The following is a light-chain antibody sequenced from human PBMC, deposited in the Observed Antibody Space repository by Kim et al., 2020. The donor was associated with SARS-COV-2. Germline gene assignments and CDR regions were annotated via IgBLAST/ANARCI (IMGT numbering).Light chain of an antibody. CDR3: CSIAGNYAWV. CDR2: DGR. V-gene: IGLV2-11*02. J-gene: IGLJ3*02. CDR1: SSGVGGYNY. Sequence: QAGTVSREGTSSGVGGYNYVFWEQQHPGKGPKFMIYDGRKRPLWGPGRFSGSKAGNTASLTISGLQAEDGAGYYWCSIAGNYAWVLGGGTKVTVL.